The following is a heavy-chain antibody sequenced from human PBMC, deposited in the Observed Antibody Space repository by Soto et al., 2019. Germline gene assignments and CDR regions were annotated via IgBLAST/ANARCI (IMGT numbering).Heavy chain of an antibody. V-gene: IGHV4-31*03. CDR2: IYYSGST. CDR3: ARSVLLWFGELSHFDY. CDR1: GGSISSGGYY. J-gene: IGHJ4*02. Sequence: QVQLQESGPGLVKPSQTLSLTCTVSGGSISSGGYYWSWIRQHPGKGLEWIGYIYYSGSTYYNPSLKSRVTISVDTSKNQFSLKLSSVTAADTAVYYCARSVLLWFGELSHFDYWGQGTLVTVSS. D-gene: IGHD3-10*01.